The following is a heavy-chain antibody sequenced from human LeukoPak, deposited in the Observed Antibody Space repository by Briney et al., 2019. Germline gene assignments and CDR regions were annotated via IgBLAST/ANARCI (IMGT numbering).Heavy chain of an antibody. V-gene: IGHV3-30*18. D-gene: IGHD6-13*01. Sequence: PGGSLRLSCAASGFTFSSYSMHWVRQAPGKGLEWVAVISYDGSNKYYADSVKGRFTISRDNSKNTLYLQMNSLRAEDTAVYYCAKEIGSWFPYYYYYYGMDVWGQGTTVTVSS. CDR1: GFTFSSYS. CDR2: ISYDGSNK. CDR3: AKEIGSWFPYYYYYYGMDV. J-gene: IGHJ6*02.